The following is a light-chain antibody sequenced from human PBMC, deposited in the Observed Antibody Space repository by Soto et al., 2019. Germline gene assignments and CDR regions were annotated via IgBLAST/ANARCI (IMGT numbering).Light chain of an antibody. V-gene: IGLV2-14*03. J-gene: IGLJ1*01. CDR2: DVT. Sequence: QSALTQPASVSGSPGQSITISCTGTSSDVGAYNLVSWYQHLPDKAPKLIISDVTNRPSGVSDRFSGSKSGNTASLTISRLQAEDEAEYYCGSLTNTNFVFGSGTKLTVL. CDR3: GSLTNTNFV. CDR1: SSDVGAYNL.